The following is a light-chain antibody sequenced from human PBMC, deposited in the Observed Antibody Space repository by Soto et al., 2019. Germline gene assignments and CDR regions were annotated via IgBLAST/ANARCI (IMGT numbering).Light chain of an antibody. Sequence: DIVLTQSPATLSLSPGERATLSCRASQSVSNNYLAWYQQKPGQAPRLLISGASSRATGIPDRFNGSGSGTDFTLTISRLEPEDFAVYYCQQYGSSPLTFGGGTKVEIK. CDR1: QSVSNNY. V-gene: IGKV3-20*01. CDR2: GAS. J-gene: IGKJ4*01. CDR3: QQYGSSPLT.